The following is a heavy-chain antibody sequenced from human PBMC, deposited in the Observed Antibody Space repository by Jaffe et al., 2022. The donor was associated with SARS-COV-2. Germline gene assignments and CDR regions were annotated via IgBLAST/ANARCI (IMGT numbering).Heavy chain of an antibody. CDR1: GFTFSSYS. D-gene: IGHD3-3*01. CDR3: ARDWDYDFWSGYLTDYGMDV. Sequence: EVQLVESGGGLVKPGGSLRLSCAASGFTFSSYSMNWVRQAPGKGLEWVSSISSSSSYIYYADSVKGRFTISRDNAKNSLYLQMNSLRAEDTAVYYCARDWDYDFWSGYLTDYGMDVWGQGTTVTVSS. V-gene: IGHV3-21*01. CDR2: ISSSSSYI. J-gene: IGHJ6*02.